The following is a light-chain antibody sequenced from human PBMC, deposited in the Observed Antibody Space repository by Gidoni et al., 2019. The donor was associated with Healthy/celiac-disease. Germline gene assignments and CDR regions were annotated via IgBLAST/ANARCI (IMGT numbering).Light chain of an antibody. CDR3: QAWDSSTAVV. CDR2: QDS. V-gene: IGLV3-1*01. J-gene: IGLJ2*01. Sequence: SYDLTQPPSVSVSPGQTASITCSGDNLGDKYACWYQQKPGQSPVLVIYQDSKRPSGIPERFSGSNYGNTATLTISGTQAMDEADYYCQAWDSSTAVVFGGGTKLTVL. CDR1: NLGDKY.